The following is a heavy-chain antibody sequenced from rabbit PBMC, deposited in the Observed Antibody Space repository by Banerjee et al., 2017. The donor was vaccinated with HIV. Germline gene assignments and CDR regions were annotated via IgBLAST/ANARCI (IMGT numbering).Heavy chain of an antibody. CDR3: ARDRSASSSGNYWDYGMDL. CDR1: GLDFSSYS. CDR2: IYVGSSDSN. D-gene: IGHD1-1*01. J-gene: IGHJ6*01. V-gene: IGHV1S45*01. Sequence: QEQLVESGGGLVQPGGSLKLSCKASGLDFSSYSMSWVRQAPGKGLEWIACIYVGSSDSNYYASWAKGRFTISRTSSTTVTLQMTSLTAADTATYFCARDRSASSSGNYWDYGMDLWGPGTLVTVS.